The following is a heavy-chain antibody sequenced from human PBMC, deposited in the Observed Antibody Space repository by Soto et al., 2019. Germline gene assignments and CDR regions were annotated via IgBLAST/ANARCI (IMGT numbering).Heavy chain of an antibody. CDR2: IYPGDSDT. CDR3: ARGGIVGSTRNYFDY. V-gene: IGHV5-51*01. Sequence: PGESLKISCKGSGYSFTDYWIGWVRQMPGKGLEWMGIIYPGDSDTRYSPSFQGQVTISADKSINTAYLQWSSLKASDTAMYYCARGGIVGSTRNYFDYWGQGTLVTVSS. J-gene: IGHJ4*02. D-gene: IGHD1-26*01. CDR1: GYSFTDYW.